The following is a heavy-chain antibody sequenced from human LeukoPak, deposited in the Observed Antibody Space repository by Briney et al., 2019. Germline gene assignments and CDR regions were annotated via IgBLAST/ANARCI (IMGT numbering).Heavy chain of an antibody. Sequence: GGSLRLSCSASGFTFGDHAMSWVRQAPGKGLEWVGFIRSRGYGWTTEYAASVEGIFSLSRDDSKSFVYLQMSSLKAEDTAVYYCTRVRSGSDFDYWGQGTLVTVSS. J-gene: IGHJ4*02. V-gene: IGHV3-49*04. CDR3: TRVRSGSDFDY. D-gene: IGHD3-10*01. CDR1: GFTFGDHA. CDR2: IRSRGYGWTT.